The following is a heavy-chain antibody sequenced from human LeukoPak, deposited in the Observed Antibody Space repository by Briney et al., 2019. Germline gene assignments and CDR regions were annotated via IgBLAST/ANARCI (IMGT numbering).Heavy chain of an antibody. CDR1: GSTFTCYY. CDR3: ARAPSVDLDY. J-gene: IGHJ4*02. V-gene: IGHV1-2*02. CDR2: INPNSGGT. Sequence: ASVKVSCKASGSTFTCYYMHWVRQAPGQGLELMGWINPNSGGTNYAQKFQGRVTITRATSISTASMELRRLRSDDTAVYYCARAPSVDLDYWGQGTLVTASS.